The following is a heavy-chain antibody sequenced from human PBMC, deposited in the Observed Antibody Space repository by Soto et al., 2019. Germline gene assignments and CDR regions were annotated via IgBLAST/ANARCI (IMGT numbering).Heavy chain of an antibody. CDR3: AREGRSSSWYRNNYYYYGMDV. D-gene: IGHD6-13*01. J-gene: IGHJ6*02. CDR1: GGTFSSYA. Sequence: QVQLVQSGAEVKKPGSSVKVSCKASGGTFSSYAISWVRQAPGQGLEWMGGIIPIFGTANYAQKFQGRVTITPDKSTSTAYMELSSLRSEATAVYYCAREGRSSSWYRNNYYYYGMDVWGQGTTVTVSS. CDR2: IIPIFGTA. V-gene: IGHV1-69*06.